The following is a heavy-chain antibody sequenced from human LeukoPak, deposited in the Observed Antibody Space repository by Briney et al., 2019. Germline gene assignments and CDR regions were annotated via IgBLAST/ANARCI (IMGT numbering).Heavy chain of an antibody. Sequence: GSLRLSCAASGFTFSSYAMTWVRQAPGKGLEWVSAITGSGGSTYYADSVKGRFTISRDNSKNTLYLQMNSLRAEDTAIYYCAKNGDRGAYCTGGTCYPYFYYYMDVWGKGTTVTI. CDR3: AKNGDRGAYCTGGTCYPYFYYYMDV. V-gene: IGHV3-23*01. J-gene: IGHJ6*03. CDR2: ITGSGGST. D-gene: IGHD2-15*01. CDR1: GFTFSSYA.